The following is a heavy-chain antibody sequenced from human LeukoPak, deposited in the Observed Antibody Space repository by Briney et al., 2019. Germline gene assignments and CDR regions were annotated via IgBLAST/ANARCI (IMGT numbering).Heavy chain of an antibody. J-gene: IGHJ5*02. V-gene: IGHV4-59*01. CDR1: GGSISSYY. CDR3: ARDYCTRGGDCYKEDLFNP. D-gene: IGHD2-21*02. Sequence: SETLSLTCTVSGGSISSYYWSWIRQPPGKGLEWIGYIYYSGSTNYNPSLKSRVTISVDTSKNQFSLKLSSVTAADTAIYYCARDYCTRGGDCYKEDLFNPWGQGTLVTVSS. CDR2: IYYSGST.